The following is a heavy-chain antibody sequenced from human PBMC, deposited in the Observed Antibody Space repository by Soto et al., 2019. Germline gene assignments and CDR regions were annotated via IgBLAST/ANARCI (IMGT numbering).Heavy chain of an antibody. CDR1: GFTVNNYW. Sequence: EVQLVESGGGLVQPGGSLRLSCAASGFTVNNYWMHWVRQGPGKGLLWVSRIHSDGSSASYADSVKGRFTISRDNAKNTLYLQMNSLRAEDTAVYYCALGVATASDWGRGALVTVSS. CDR3: ALGVATASD. V-gene: IGHV3-74*01. CDR2: IHSDGSSA. J-gene: IGHJ4*02. D-gene: IGHD1-26*01.